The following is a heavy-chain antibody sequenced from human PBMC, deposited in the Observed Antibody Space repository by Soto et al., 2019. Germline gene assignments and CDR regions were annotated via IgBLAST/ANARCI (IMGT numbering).Heavy chain of an antibody. CDR1: GFTFSNAW. CDR3: TTDSYSTIIIVRFDY. D-gene: IGHD3-22*01. J-gene: IGHJ4*01. Sequence: GVSLRLSCAASGFTFSNAWINWVRQAPGKWLEWVGRIKSKTDGGTTDYAAPVKGRFAISRDDSNNMVYLQMNSLKIEDAAVYYCTTDSYSTIIIVRFDYWGHGTLVTVSS. V-gene: IGHV3-15*07. CDR2: IKSKTDGGTT.